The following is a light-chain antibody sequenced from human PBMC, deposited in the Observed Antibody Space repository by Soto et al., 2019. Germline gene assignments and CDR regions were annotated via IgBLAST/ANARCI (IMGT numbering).Light chain of an antibody. CDR3: AAWDDSLNGVL. CDR2: SDN. Sequence: QSVLTQPPSASGTPGQRVTISCSGSFSNIGSNTVNWYQHLPGTAPRLLIYSDNQRPSGVPDRFSGSKSGTSASLAISGLQSEDEADYYCAAWDDSLNGVLFGGGTKVTVL. CDR1: FSNIGSNT. J-gene: IGLJ2*01. V-gene: IGLV1-44*01.